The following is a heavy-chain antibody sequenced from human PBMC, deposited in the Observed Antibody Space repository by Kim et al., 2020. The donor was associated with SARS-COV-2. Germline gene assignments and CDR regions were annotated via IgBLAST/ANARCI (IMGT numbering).Heavy chain of an antibody. D-gene: IGHD6-13*01. CDR1: GGSISSGRYY. CDR2: IYTSGST. Sequence: SETLSLTYTVSGGSISSGRYYWSWIRQPAGKGLEWIGRIYTSGSTNYNPSLKSRVTISVDTSKKQFSLKLRSVTAADTAVYYCASGRAARQQPLIYTGTVRGGLYYGMDVWGQGTTVTVSS. V-gene: IGHV4-61*02. CDR3: ASGRAARQQPLIYTGTVRGGLYYGMDV. J-gene: IGHJ6*02.